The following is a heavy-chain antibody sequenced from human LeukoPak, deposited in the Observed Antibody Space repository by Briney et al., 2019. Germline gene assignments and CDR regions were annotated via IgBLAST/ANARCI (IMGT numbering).Heavy chain of an antibody. J-gene: IGHJ4*02. CDR2: VNPNSGGT. CDR1: GYTFTGYY. CDR3: ARVWVDVGNVGSFDY. V-gene: IGHV1-2*02. D-gene: IGHD7-27*01. Sequence: ASVTVSCKASGYTFTGYYMHWVRQAPGQGLEWMGWVNPNSGGTNYAQKFQGRVTMTRDTSISTAYMELSRLRSDDTAVYYCARVWVDVGNVGSFDYWGQGTLVTVSS.